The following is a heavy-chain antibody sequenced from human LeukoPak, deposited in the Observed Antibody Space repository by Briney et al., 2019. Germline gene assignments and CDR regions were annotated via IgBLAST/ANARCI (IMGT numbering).Heavy chain of an antibody. CDR3: AKDDGPRIAAAGYFDY. CDR1: GFTFSNYA. Sequence: PGGSLRLSCAASGFTFSNYAMSWVRQAPGKGLEWVSAISGSGGSTYYAVPVKGRFTISRDNSKNTLYLQMNSLRAEDTAVYYCAKDDGPRIAAAGYFDYWGQGTLVTVSS. V-gene: IGHV3-23*01. CDR2: ISGSGGST. D-gene: IGHD6-13*01. J-gene: IGHJ4*02.